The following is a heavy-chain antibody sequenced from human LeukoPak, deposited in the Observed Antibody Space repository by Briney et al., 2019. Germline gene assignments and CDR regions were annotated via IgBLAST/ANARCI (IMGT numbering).Heavy chain of an antibody. CDR2: IYYSGNT. CDR1: GDSIRNSY. CDR3: ARSWAVAGYVDY. J-gene: IGHJ4*02. D-gene: IGHD6-19*01. Sequence: PSETLSLTCTVSGDSIRNSYWNWIRQPPGKGLEWIGCIYYSGNTIYNPSLKSRVTMSVDTSKSQFSLKLSSVTAADTPVYYCARSWAVAGYVDYWGQGTLVTVSS. V-gene: IGHV4-59*08.